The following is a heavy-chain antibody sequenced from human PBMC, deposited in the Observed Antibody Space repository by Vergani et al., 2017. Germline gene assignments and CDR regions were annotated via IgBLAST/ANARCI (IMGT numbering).Heavy chain of an antibody. CDR2: IKQDGSEK. J-gene: IGHJ3*02. CDR3: ARDCSSTSCYAAFDI. Sequence: EVQLVESGGGLVQPGGSLRLSCAASGFTFSSYWMSWVRQAPGEGLEWVANIKQDGSEKYYVDSVKGRFTISRDNAKNSLYLQMNSLRAEDTAVYYCARDCSSTSCYAAFDIWGQGTMVTVSS. V-gene: IGHV3-7*04. CDR1: GFTFSSYW. D-gene: IGHD2-2*01.